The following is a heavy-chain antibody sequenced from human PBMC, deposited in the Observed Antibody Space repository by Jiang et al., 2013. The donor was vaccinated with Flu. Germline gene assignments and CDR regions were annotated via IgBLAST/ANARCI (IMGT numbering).Heavy chain of an antibody. Sequence: GAEVKKPGESLKISCKGSGYSFNNFWIAWVRQMPGKGLEWMGIIYPGDSDTRYGPSFQGQVTISADKSISTAYLQWSSLKASDTAVYYCATGGYPAVVTYYYFDYWGQGTLVSVSS. CDR1: GYSFNNFW. V-gene: IGHV5-51*01. CDR3: ATGGYPAVVTYYYFDY. J-gene: IGHJ4*02. D-gene: IGHD3-22*01. CDR2: IYPGDSDT.